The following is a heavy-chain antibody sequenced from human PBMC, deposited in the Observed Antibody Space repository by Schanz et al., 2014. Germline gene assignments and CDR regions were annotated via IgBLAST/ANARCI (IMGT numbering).Heavy chain of an antibody. D-gene: IGHD3-3*01. Sequence: QVQLVQSGGEMKKPGASVKVSCKASGYTFTSYSMHWVRQAPGQGLEWMGWINPNSGTTNYAQKFQGWVTMTRDTSISTAYMELSRLKSDDTAVYYCARGFDCWDRWGQGTLVIVSS. V-gene: IGHV1-2*04. CDR2: INPNSGTT. J-gene: IGHJ4*02. CDR3: ARGFDCWDR. CDR1: GYTFTSYS.